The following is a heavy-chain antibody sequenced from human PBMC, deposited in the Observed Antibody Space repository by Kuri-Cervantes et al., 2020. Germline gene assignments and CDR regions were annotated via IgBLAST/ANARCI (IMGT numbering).Heavy chain of an antibody. Sequence: ASVKVSCKASGYTFTSYGISWVRQAPGQGLEWMGIINPSGGSTSYAQKFQGRVTMTRDTSTSTVYMELSSLRSEDTAVYYCARDGITMVRNNWFDPWGQGTLVTVSS. V-gene: IGHV1-46*01. CDR2: INPSGGST. D-gene: IGHD3-10*01. CDR3: ARDGITMVRNNWFDP. J-gene: IGHJ5*02. CDR1: GYTFTSYG.